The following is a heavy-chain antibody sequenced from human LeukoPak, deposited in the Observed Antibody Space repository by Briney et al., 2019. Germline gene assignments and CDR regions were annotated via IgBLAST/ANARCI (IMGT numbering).Heavy chain of an antibody. CDR2: IWSDGSNK. J-gene: IGHJ4*02. D-gene: IGHD3-10*01. CDR3: ARELFSSGSCPDG. V-gene: IGHV3-33*01. Sequence: PGRSLRHSCSASGFTFSYYAIHWVRQAPGKGLEWVALIWSDGSNKYYADSVKGRVTISRDNSKNTVYLQMNSLRAEDTAVYYCARELFSSGSCPDGWGQGTLVTVSS. CDR1: GFTFSYYA.